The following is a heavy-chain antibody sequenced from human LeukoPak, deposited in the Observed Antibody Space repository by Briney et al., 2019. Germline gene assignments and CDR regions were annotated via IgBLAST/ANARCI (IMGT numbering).Heavy chain of an antibody. CDR3: AKAGIGADGAGFLCEY. D-gene: IGHD1-1*01. V-gene: IGHV3-23*01. J-gene: IGHJ4*02. CDR1: GFTFSDYA. Sequence: GGSLTLSCAASGFTFSDYAMSWVRQAPGKGLEWVSTASYYVGKQYHADSVRGRFTVSRDNSRNTVHLQMSSLRAEDTGIYYCAKAGIGADGAGFLCEYWGQGTLVTVSS. CDR2: ASYYVGKQ.